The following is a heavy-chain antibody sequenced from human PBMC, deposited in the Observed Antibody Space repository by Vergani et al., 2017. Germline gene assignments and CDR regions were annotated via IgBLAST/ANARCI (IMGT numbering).Heavy chain of an antibody. J-gene: IGHJ6*02. CDR3: ARDPRGYGGDPEDYYYGMDV. V-gene: IGHV3-23*01. D-gene: IGHD2-21*02. CDR1: GFTFRNYA. CDR2: ISDNGGTT. Sequence: EVQLLESGGGLAQPGGSLRLSCAASGFTFRNYAMTWVRQAPGKGLEWVSIISDNGGTTYYADSVKGRFTISRDNSKDTLYLQMNSLRAEDTAVYYCARDPRGYGGDPEDYYYGMDVWGQGNPGHRLL.